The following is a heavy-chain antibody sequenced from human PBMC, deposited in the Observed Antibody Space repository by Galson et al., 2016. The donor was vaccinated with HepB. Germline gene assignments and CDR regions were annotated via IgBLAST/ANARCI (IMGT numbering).Heavy chain of an antibody. D-gene: IGHD6-13*01. CDR1: GFTFSDCA. CDR3: AKDAKRMATGNGGIYDY. Sequence: SLRLSCAASGFTFSDCAMSWVRQAPGKGLEWLSSISASSGTIYYADSVKGRFTISRDNSRNTLFLQMDSLTAEDTAVYYCAKDAKRMATGNGGIYDYWGQGTLVTVSS. V-gene: IGHV3-23*01. CDR2: ISASSGTI. J-gene: IGHJ4*02.